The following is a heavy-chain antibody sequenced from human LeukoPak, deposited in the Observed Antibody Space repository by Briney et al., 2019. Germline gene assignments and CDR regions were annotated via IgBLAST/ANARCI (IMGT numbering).Heavy chain of an antibody. CDR2: IYYSGST. Sequence: SETLSLTCTVSGGSISSYYWSWIRQPPGKGLEWIGYIYYSGSTNYNPSLKSRVTISVDTSKNQFSLKLSSVTAADTAVYYCARGIRRWLPPYYYYYMDVWGKGTTVTISS. V-gene: IGHV4-59*01. J-gene: IGHJ6*03. CDR3: ARGIRRWLPPYYYYYMDV. D-gene: IGHD5-24*01. CDR1: GGSISSYY.